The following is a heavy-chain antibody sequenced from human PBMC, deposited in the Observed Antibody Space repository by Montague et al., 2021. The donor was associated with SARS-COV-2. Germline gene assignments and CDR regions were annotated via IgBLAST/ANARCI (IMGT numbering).Heavy chain of an antibody. CDR1: GGSISGY. CDR2: VFYRGTT. J-gene: IGHJ4*02. CDR3: ARGGGASGWYGSYVDY. D-gene: IGHD6-19*01. V-gene: IGHV4-59*01. Sequence: SETLSLTCTVSGGSISGYWSWIRQPPGGGLEWIGYVFYRGTTNYXPSLKSRVTLVVDTSKKQFSLSLRSVTAADTGVYYCARGGGASGWYGSYVDYWGRGTLVTVSS.